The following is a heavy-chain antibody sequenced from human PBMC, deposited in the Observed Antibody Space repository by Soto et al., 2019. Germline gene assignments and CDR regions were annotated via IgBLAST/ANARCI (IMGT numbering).Heavy chain of an antibody. V-gene: IGHV3-7*01. D-gene: IGHD3-16*01. Sequence: EVQLVESGGGLVQPGGSLRLPCAASGFTFSTDWMTWVRQPPGKGLEWVASINQDGRERYHVDSVRGRCTISGDNAKNSLYLQMNSLRAEDTAVYYFGCGGTFFVSWGQGTLVTVS. CDR3: GCGGTFFVS. CDR2: INQDGRER. J-gene: IGHJ4*02. CDR1: GFTFSTDW.